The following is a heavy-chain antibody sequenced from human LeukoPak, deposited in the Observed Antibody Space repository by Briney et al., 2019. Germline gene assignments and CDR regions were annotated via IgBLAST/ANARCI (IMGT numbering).Heavy chain of an antibody. Sequence: GGSLRLSCAASGFTFTNYWMVWVRQAPGKGLEWVANIKQDGSETYYVDSVKGQFTISRDNAKNSLSLQMNILRAEDTAVYYCVRDGGGWTYFDYWGQGALVTVSS. J-gene: IGHJ4*02. CDR3: VRDGGGWTYFDY. CDR1: GFTFTNYW. V-gene: IGHV3-7*04. CDR2: IKQDGSET. D-gene: IGHD6-19*01.